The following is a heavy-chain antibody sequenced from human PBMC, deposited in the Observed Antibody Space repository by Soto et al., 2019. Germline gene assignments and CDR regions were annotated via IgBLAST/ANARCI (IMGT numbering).Heavy chain of an antibody. CDR2: ISSSSSTI. D-gene: IGHD6-19*01. V-gene: IGHV3-48*01. Sequence: EVQLVESGGGLVQPGGSLRLSCAASGFTFSSYSMNWVRQAPGKGLEWVSYISSSSSTIYYADSVKGRFTISRDNAKNSLYLQMNSLGAEDTAVYYCARDRGAVAGTIDYWGQGTLVTVSS. J-gene: IGHJ4*02. CDR3: ARDRGAVAGTIDY. CDR1: GFTFSSYS.